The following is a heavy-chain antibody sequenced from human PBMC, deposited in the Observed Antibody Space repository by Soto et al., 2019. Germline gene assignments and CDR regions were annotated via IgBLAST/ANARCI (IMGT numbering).Heavy chain of an antibody. J-gene: IGHJ6*02. D-gene: IGHD2-2*02. CDR1: GFIFSGSA. CDR3: ARGQGAAIGDYYYHGMDV. V-gene: IGHV3-73*01. CDR2: IRSRANNFAT. Sequence: GGSLRLSCAASGFIFSGSAIHWVRQASGKGLEWVGRIRSRANNFATSSAASVKGRFTFSRDDSKNTAYLQMNTLKPEDTAVYYCARGQGAAIGDYYYHGMDVWGQGATVTVSS.